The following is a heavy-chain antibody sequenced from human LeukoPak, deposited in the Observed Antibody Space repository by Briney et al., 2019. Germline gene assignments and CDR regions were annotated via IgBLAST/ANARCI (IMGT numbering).Heavy chain of an antibody. V-gene: IGHV3-23*01. J-gene: IGHJ4*02. CDR2: ISGSGGST. CDR3: ASPSSLVTAIHH. Sequence: GGSLRLSCAASGFTFSSYAMSWVRQAPGKGLEWVSAISGSGGSTYYADSVKGRFTISRDNAKNSLYLQMNSLRAEDTAVYYCASPSSLVTAIHHWGQGTLVTVSS. D-gene: IGHD2-21*02. CDR1: GFTFSSYA.